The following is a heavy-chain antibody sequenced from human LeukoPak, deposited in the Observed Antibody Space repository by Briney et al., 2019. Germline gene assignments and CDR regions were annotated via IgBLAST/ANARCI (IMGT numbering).Heavy chain of an antibody. J-gene: IGHJ3*02. V-gene: IGHV4-30-4*08. CDR1: GGSISSGDYY. CDR2: IYYSGST. Sequence: PSETLSLTCTVSGGSISSGDYYWSWIRQPPGKGLEWIGYIYYSGSTYYNPSLKSRVTISVDTSKNQFSLKLSSVTAADTAVYYCASGRKVLHITMIVVTDAFDIWGQGTMVTVSS. D-gene: IGHD3-22*01. CDR3: ASGRKVLHITMIVVTDAFDI.